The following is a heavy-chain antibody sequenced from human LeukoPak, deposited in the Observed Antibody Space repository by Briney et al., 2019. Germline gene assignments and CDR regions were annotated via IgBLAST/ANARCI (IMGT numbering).Heavy chain of an antibody. J-gene: IGHJ5*02. CDR2: IYTSGST. D-gene: IGHD2-2*01. V-gene: IGHV4-4*07. Sequence: SETLSLTCTVSGGSISSYYWSWLRQPAGKGLEWLGRIYTSGSTNYNPSLKSRVTMSVDTSKNQFSLKLSSVTAADTAVYYCARLKEYCSSTSCYVWFDPWGQGTLVTVSS. CDR1: GGSISSYY. CDR3: ARLKEYCSSTSCYVWFDP.